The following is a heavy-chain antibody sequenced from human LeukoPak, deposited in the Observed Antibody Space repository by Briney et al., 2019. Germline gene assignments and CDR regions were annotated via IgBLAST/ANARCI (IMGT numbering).Heavy chain of an antibody. CDR2: IRSKANSYAT. J-gene: IGHJ4*02. Sequence: PGGSLRLSCAASGFTFSGSVMHWVRQASGKGREWAGRIRSKANSYATAYAASVKGRFTISRDDSKNTAYLQMNSLKTEDTAVYYCTRREPDYGDYGTPFDYWGQGTLVTVSS. CDR3: TRREPDYGDYGTPFDY. CDR1: GFTFSGSV. V-gene: IGHV3-73*01. D-gene: IGHD4-17*01.